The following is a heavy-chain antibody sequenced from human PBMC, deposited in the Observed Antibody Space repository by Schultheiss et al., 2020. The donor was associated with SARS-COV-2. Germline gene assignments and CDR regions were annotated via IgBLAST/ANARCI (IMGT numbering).Heavy chain of an antibody. CDR1: GGSFSGYY. D-gene: IGHD6-19*01. V-gene: IGHV4-34*01. J-gene: IGHJ5*02. Sequence: SQTLSLTCAVYGGSFSGYYWGWIRQPPGKGLEWIGEINHSGSTYYNPSLKSRVTISVDKSKNQFSLKLRSVSAADTAVYYCARIQWLDYSRFDPWGQGTLVTVSS. CDR3: ARIQWLDYSRFDP. CDR2: INHSGST.